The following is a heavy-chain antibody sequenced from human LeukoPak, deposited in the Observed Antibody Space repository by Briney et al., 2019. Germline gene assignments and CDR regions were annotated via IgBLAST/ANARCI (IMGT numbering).Heavy chain of an antibody. Sequence: GGSLRLSCVGSGFTFSAYSMHWIRQAPGKGLEWVSSISSRNSYIYYADSMKGRFIVSRYNANNSLYLQMNNLTAEDTAVYYCAREEYDDVWGSYSWFDPWGQGTLVIVSS. J-gene: IGHJ5*02. CDR3: AREEYDDVWGSYSWFDP. CDR1: GFTFSAYS. CDR2: ISSRNSYI. D-gene: IGHD3-16*01. V-gene: IGHV3-21*01.